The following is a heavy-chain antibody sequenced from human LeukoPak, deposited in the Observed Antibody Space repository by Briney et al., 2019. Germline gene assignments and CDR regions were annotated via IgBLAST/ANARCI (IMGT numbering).Heavy chain of an antibody. J-gene: IGHJ4*02. V-gene: IGHV3-21*01. CDR3: VRDFLGESGAGGY. CDR2: ISPSGNSK. CDR1: TFTFSSYT. D-gene: IGHD3-10*01. Sequence: PGGSLRLSCATSTFTFSSYTMNWVRQAPGKGLEWVSSISPSGNSKYHADSVKGRFTIPRDNAENSLYMQMNSLRAEDTGVYYCVRDFLGESGAGGYWGQGTLVTVSS.